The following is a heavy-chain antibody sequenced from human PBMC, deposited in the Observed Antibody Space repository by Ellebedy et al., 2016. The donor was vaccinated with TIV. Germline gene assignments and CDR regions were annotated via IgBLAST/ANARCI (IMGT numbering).Heavy chain of an antibody. D-gene: IGHD4-23*01. V-gene: IGHV3-23*01. CDR1: GFTFSSYA. CDR2: LSDGGGST. CDR3: AREIGNPRAFDI. J-gene: IGHJ3*02. Sequence: GGSLRLXXVASGFTFSSYAMSWVRQAPGKGLEWVSSLSDGGGSTNYADSVKGRFTISRDNSKNTLYLQMNSLRAEDTAVYYCAREIGNPRAFDIWGQGTMVTVSS.